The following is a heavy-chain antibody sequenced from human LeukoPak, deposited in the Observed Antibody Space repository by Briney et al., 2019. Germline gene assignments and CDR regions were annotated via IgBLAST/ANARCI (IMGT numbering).Heavy chain of an antibody. V-gene: IGHV3-9*01. D-gene: IGHD3-22*01. J-gene: IGHJ4*02. CDR1: GFTFDDYA. CDR2: ISWNSGSI. Sequence: GGSLRLSCAASGFTFDDYAMHWVRQAPGKGLEWVSGISWNSGSIGYADSVKGRFTISRDNAKNSLYLQINSLRAEDTALYYCAKAPSDYYDSSGYSEDYFDYWGQGTLVTVSS. CDR3: AKAPSDYYDSSGYSEDYFDY.